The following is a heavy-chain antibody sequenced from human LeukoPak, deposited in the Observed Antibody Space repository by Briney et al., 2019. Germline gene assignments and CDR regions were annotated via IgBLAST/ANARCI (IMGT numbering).Heavy chain of an antibody. CDR1: GFTFSSYW. J-gene: IGHJ4*02. V-gene: IGHV3-7*01. Sequence: PGGSLRLSCGASGFTFSSYWMNWVRQAPGKGLEWVANIKQDGSEKYYVDSVKGRFTISRDNSKNTLYLQMNSLRVEDTAVYYCARGAHYNDGSGFPLHYWGQGTLVTVSS. CDR3: ARGAHYNDGSGFPLHY. CDR2: IKQDGSEK. D-gene: IGHD3-22*01.